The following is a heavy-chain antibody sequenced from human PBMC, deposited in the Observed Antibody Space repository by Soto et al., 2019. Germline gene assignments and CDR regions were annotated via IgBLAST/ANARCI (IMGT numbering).Heavy chain of an antibody. J-gene: IGHJ4*02. Sequence: QITLKESGPTLVKPTQTLTLTCTFSGFSLSSSGVGVGWIRQPPGKALEWLTFIYWDDDKRYSPSLKSRLTVTKDTSKNQVVLTLANSDPVDTATYYCARLVVAGITYYFAAWGQGTLLTVSS. V-gene: IGHV2-5*02. CDR1: GFSLSSSGVG. CDR3: ARLVVAGITYYFAA. D-gene: IGHD3-10*01. CDR2: IYWDDDK.